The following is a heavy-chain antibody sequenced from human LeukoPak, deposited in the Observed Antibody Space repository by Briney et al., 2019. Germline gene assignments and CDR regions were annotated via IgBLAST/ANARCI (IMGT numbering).Heavy chain of an antibody. CDR3: ARDCSSTSCFHFYYYYYYGMDV. CDR1: GYTFTSYG. D-gene: IGHD2-2*01. J-gene: IGHJ6*02. CDR2: ISAYNGNT. V-gene: IGHV1-18*01. Sequence: ASVKVSCKASGYTFTSYGISWVRQAPGQGLEWMGWISAYNGNTNYAQKLQGRVTMTTDTSTSTAYMELRSPRSDDTAVYYCARDCSSTSCFHFYYYYYYGMDVWGQGTTVTVSS.